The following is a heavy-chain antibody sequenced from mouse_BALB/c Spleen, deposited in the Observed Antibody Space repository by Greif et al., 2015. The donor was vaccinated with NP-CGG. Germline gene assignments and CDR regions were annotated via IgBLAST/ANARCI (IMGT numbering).Heavy chain of an antibody. Sequence: EVKLVESGGGLVKPGGSLKLSCAASGFTFSSYTMSWVRQTPEKRLEWVATISSGGSYTYYPDSVKGRFTISRDNAKNTLYLQMSSLKSEDTAMYYCTRDGNTTVGYYAMDYWGQGTSVTVSS. D-gene: IGHD1-1*01. J-gene: IGHJ4*01. CDR1: GFTFSSYT. CDR2: ISSGGSYT. V-gene: IGHV5-6-4*01. CDR3: TRDGNTTVGYYAMDY.